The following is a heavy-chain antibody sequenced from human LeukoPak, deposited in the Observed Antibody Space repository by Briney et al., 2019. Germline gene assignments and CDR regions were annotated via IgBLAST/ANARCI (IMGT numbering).Heavy chain of an antibody. CDR3: ARDYGSGSYKDYYYGMDV. V-gene: IGHV4-31*03. J-gene: IGHJ6*04. CDR1: GGSISSGGYY. CDR2: IYYSGST. Sequence: SETLSLTCTVSGGSISSGGYYWSWIRQHPGKGLEWIGYIYYSGSTYYNPSLKSRVTISVDTSKNQFSLKLSSVTAAATAVYYWARDYGSGSYKDYYYGMDVWGKGTTVTVSS. D-gene: IGHD3-10*01.